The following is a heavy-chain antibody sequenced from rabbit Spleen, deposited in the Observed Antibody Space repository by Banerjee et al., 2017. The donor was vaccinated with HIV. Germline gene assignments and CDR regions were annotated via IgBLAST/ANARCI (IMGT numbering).Heavy chain of an antibody. D-gene: IGHD7-1*01. V-gene: IGHV1S45*01. CDR3: GRSSYAGYAGYGYGFNL. Sequence: QQQLVESGGGLVKPGASLTLTCKASGFSFSSSDYICWVRQAPGKGLEWISCIAGSSSGFTYSASWAKGRFTISRTSSTTVTLQMTSLTAADTATYLCGRSSYAGYAGYGYGFNLWGPGTLVTVS. J-gene: IGHJ4*01. CDR1: GFSFSSSDY. CDR2: IAGSSSGFT.